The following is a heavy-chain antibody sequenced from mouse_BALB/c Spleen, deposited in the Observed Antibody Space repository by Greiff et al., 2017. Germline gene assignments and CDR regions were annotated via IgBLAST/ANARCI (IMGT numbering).Heavy chain of an antibody. Sequence: VHVKQSGAELVKPGASVKLSCTASGFNIKDTYMHWVKQRPEQGLEWIGRIDPANGNTKYDPKFQGKATITADTSSNTAYLQLSSLTSEDTAVYYCARSSSGYEFAYWGQGTLVTVSA. D-gene: IGHD3-1*01. CDR1: GFNIKDTY. J-gene: IGHJ3*01. CDR2: IDPANGNT. V-gene: IGHV14-3*02. CDR3: ARSSSGYEFAY.